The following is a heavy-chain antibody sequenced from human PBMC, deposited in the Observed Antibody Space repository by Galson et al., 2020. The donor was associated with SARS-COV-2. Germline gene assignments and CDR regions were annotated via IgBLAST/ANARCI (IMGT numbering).Heavy chain of an antibody. CDR2: IYYSGST. J-gene: IGHJ1*01. V-gene: IGHV4-39*01. CDR3: ARHGGPRYCDTLTGYYNRAMGYFQH. Sequence: SETLSLTCTVSGDSINSSDYSWGWLRQPPGKGLEWIASIYYSGSTYYNPSPTSRVTISEDTSKSQFSLKLSSVTAAGTAVYYCARHGGPRYCDTLTGYYNRAMGYFQHWGQGTLVTVSS. CDR1: GDSINSSDYS. D-gene: IGHD3-9*01.